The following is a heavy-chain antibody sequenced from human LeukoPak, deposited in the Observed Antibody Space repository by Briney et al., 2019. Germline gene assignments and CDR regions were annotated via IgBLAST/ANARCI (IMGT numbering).Heavy chain of an antibody. CDR3: ARELARGYSGYPFDP. CDR2: IYHSGST. D-gene: IGHD5-12*01. J-gene: IGHJ5*02. V-gene: IGHV4-38-2*02. CDR1: GYSISRSYY. Sequence: SETLSLTCTVSGYSISRSYYWGWIRQPPGKGLEWIGSIYHSGSTYYNPSLKSRVTISVDTSKNQFSLKLSSVTAADTAVYYCARELARGYSGYPFDPWGQGTLVTVSS.